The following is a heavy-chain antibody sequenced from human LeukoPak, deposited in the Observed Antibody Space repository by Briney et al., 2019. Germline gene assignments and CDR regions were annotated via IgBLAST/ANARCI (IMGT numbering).Heavy chain of an antibody. CDR1: GGSISSYY. D-gene: IGHD6-13*01. CDR2: IYYSGST. V-gene: IGHV4-59*01. Sequence: SETLSLTCTVSGGSISSYYWSWIRQPRGKGLEWIGYIYYSGSTNYNPSLKSRVTISVDTSKNQFSLKLSSVTAADTAVYYCARGGYSSSWYYFDYWGQGTLVTVSS. CDR3: ARGGYSSSWYYFDY. J-gene: IGHJ4*02.